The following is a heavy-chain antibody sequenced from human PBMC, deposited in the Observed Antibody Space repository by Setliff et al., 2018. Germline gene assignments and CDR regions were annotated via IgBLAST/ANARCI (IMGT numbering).Heavy chain of an antibody. J-gene: IGHJ4*02. V-gene: IGHV4-61*02. Sequence: PSETLSLTCAVSGHSIDSDPYWSWIRQPAGKVLEWIGLIYSSGSTDYNRSLKSRLTISVDTSKNQFSLRLSSVTAADTAVYYCARDLRYCSGGTCYSAFDLWGQGTLVTVSS. D-gene: IGHD2-15*01. CDR3: ARDLRYCSGGTCYSAFDL. CDR2: IYSSGST. CDR1: GHSIDSDPY.